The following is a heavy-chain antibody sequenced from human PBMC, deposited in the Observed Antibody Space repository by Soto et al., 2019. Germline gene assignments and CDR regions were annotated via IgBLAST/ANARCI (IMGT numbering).Heavy chain of an antibody. D-gene: IGHD3-16*01. V-gene: IGHV3-23*01. Sequence: GGSLRLSCAASGFTFSSYAMSWVRQAPGKGLEWVSAISGSGGSTYYADSVKGRFTISRDNSKNTLYLQMNSLRAEDTAVYYCAKDQYYDYIWGSLFDYWGQGTLVTVS. CDR2: ISGSGGST. CDR1: GFTFSSYA. CDR3: AKDQYYDYIWGSLFDY. J-gene: IGHJ4*02.